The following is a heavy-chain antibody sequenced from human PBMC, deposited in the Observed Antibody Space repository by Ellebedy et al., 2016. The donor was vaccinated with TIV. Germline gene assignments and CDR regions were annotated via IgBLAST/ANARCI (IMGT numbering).Heavy chain of an antibody. Sequence: GESLKISXAASGFTFSSYGMHWVRQAPGKGLEWVAVIWYDGSNKYYADSVKGRFTISRDNSKNTLYLQMNSLRAEDTAVYYCAILLWFGPLSSMDVWGQGTTVTVSS. CDR3: AILLWFGPLSSMDV. J-gene: IGHJ6*02. V-gene: IGHV3-30*02. CDR2: IWYDGSNK. D-gene: IGHD3-10*01. CDR1: GFTFSSYG.